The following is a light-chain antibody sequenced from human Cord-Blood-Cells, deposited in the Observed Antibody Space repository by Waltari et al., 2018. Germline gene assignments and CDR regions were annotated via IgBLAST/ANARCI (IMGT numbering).Light chain of an antibody. J-gene: IGLJ3*02. Sequence: QFALTQPSSVSVSPGQSYTISCNATSSDVGSYNLVSWDQQHPGKAPKHMSYEGSKRPSGVSNRSAGCKSGNTASLTISGRQAEDEADYYCCSYAGSSTWVFGGGTKLTGL. CDR2: EGS. CDR1: SSDVGSYNL. V-gene: IGLV2-23*01. CDR3: CSYAGSSTWV.